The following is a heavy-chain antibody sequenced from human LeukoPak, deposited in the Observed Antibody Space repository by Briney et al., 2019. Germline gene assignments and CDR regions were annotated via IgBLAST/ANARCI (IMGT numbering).Heavy chain of an antibody. CDR2: IIPIFGTA. D-gene: IGHD1-26*01. V-gene: IGHV1-69*13. CDR3: ASPGGELGEYYFDY. J-gene: IGHJ4*02. CDR1: GGTLSSYA. Sequence: SVKVSCRASGGTLSSYAISWVRQAPGQGLEWMGGIIPIFGTANYAQKFQGRVTITADESTSTAYMELSSLRSEDTAVYYCASPGGELGEYYFDYWGQGTLVTVSS.